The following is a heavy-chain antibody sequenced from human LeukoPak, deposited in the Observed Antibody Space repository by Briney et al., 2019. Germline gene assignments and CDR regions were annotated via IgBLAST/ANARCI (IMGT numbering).Heavy chain of an antibody. CDR3: ARVGNYYDSSGYYYSADDY. V-gene: IGHV1-18*01. CDR2: SSANNGNT. D-gene: IGHD3-22*01. Sequence: ASVNVSCKASGYTFTSYGISWVRQAPGQGLEWLGSSSANNGNTNYAPKLQGRGTMTKATSTSKAHMQLMSLRSHDTADNYCARVGNYYDSSGYYYSADDYWGQGTLVTVSS. CDR1: GYTFTSYG. J-gene: IGHJ4*02.